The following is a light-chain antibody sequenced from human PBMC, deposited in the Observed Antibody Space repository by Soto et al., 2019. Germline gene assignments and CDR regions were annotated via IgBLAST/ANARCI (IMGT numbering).Light chain of an antibody. Sequence: SYELTQPPSVSVAPGQTARVTCGGNNIGDKSVHWYQQKPGQAPVLVVYDDSDRPSGIPERFSGSNSGNTATLTISRVEAGDEADYYCHVWETTSVVFGGGTKVTVL. V-gene: IGLV3-21*02. CDR3: HVWETTSVV. CDR1: NIGDKS. CDR2: DDS. J-gene: IGLJ3*02.